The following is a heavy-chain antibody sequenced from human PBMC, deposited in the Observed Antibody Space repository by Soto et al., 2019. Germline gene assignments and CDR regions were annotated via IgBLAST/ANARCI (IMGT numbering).Heavy chain of an antibody. J-gene: IGHJ3*02. CDR3: ARNRREMYYYDSSGYYHDAFDI. D-gene: IGHD3-22*01. Sequence: KVSCKASGGTFSSYAISWVRQAPGQGLEWMGGIIPIFGTANYAQKFQGRVTITADKSTSTAYMELSSLRSEDTAVYYCARNRREMYYYDSSGYYHDAFDIWGQGTMVTVSS. V-gene: IGHV1-69*06. CDR2: IIPIFGTA. CDR1: GGTFSSYA.